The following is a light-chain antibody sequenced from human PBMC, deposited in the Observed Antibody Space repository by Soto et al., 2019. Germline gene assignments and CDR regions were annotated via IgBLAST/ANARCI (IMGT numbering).Light chain of an antibody. J-gene: IGLJ3*02. Sequence: NFMLTQPHSVSESPGKTVTISCTRSSGGIASNYVQWYQQRPGSSPTTVIFEDNQRPSGVPDRFSGSIDSSSNSASLTISGLKTEDEADYYCQSYDDNYWVLGGGTKLTVL. CDR1: SGGIASNY. CDR2: EDN. CDR3: QSYDDNYWV. V-gene: IGLV6-57*01.